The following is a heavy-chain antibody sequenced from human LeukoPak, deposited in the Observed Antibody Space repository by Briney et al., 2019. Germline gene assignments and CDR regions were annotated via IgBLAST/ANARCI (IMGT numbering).Heavy chain of an antibody. V-gene: IGHV3-20*04. CDR2: INWNGGST. D-gene: IGHD2-2*02. J-gene: IGHJ3*02. Sequence: PGGSLRLSCAASGFTFDDYGMSWVRQAPGKGLEWVSGINWNGGSTVYADSVKGRFAISRDNAKNSLYLQMNSLRAEDTALYYCARDDQGIVVVPAAIWGHRAFDIWGQGTMVTVSS. CDR3: ARDDQGIVVVPAAIWGHRAFDI. CDR1: GFTFDDYG.